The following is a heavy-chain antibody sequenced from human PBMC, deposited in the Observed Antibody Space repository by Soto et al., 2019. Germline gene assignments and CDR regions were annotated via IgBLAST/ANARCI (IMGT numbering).Heavy chain of an antibody. CDR3: ARDRVRVAAGTTSYYYGMDV. D-gene: IGHD1-7*01. J-gene: IGHJ6*02. CDR1: GFTFRSYA. Sequence: GSLRLSCAGSGFTFRSYAMRWVRQAPGKGLEWVAVISYDGSNKYYADSVKGRFTISRDNSKNTLYLQMNSLRAEDTAVYYCARDRVRVAAGTTSYYYGMDVWGQGTTVTVSS. V-gene: IGHV3-30-3*01. CDR2: ISYDGSNK.